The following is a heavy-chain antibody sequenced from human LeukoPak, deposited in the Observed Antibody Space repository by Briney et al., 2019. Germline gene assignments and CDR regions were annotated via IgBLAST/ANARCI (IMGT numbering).Heavy chain of an antibody. CDR1: GFTFSNTW. CDR2: IKSKTDGRTT. J-gene: IGHJ4*02. D-gene: IGHD5-12*01. V-gene: IGHV3-15*01. Sequence: PGGSLRLSCAASGFTFSNTWMNWVCQAPGKGLEWVGHIKSKTDGRTTDYGVPVKGRFTISRDDSKNTLYLQMNSLKTEDTAVYYCTTDRERGYSGYDFFYWGQGTLVTVSS. CDR3: TTDRERGYSGYDFFY.